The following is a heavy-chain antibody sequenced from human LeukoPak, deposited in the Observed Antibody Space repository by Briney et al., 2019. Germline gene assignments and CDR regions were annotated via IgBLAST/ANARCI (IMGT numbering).Heavy chain of an antibody. CDR3: VRWGTGKILDY. V-gene: IGHV3-33*01. D-gene: IGHD3-16*01. CDR2: IWYDGSNK. Sequence: GGSLRLSCAASGFTFSSHGMHGVRQSPAKGLDGVAVIWYDGSNKYYADSVKGRFTISRDNFKNTLYLQMDSLRVEDTAVYYCVRWGTGKILDYWGQGILVTVSS. CDR1: GFTFSSHG. J-gene: IGHJ4*02.